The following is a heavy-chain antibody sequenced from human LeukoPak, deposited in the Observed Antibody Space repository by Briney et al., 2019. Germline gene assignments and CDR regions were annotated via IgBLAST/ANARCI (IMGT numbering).Heavy chain of an antibody. Sequence: ASVKVSCKASGHTFTGYYMHWVRQAPGQGLEWMGWINPNSGGTNYAQKFQGRVTITADKSTSTAYMELSSLRSEDTAVYYCARDFAMPNYYYYGMDVWGQGTTVTVSS. CDR2: INPNSGGT. CDR3: ARDFAMPNYYYYGMDV. J-gene: IGHJ6*02. D-gene: IGHD2-2*01. V-gene: IGHV1-2*02. CDR1: GHTFTGYY.